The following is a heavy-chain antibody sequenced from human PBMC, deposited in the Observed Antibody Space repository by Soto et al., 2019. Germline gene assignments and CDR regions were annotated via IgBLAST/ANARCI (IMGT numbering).Heavy chain of an antibody. CDR3: ARASYSSSWYSPNFYY. D-gene: IGHD6-13*01. CDR1: GGSISRYY. V-gene: IGHV4-59*01. J-gene: IGHJ4*01. Sequence: SETLSLTCTVSGGSISRYYWSWIRLPSGKGLEWIGYIYYSGSTNYNPSLKSRVTISVDTSKNQFSLKLSSVTAADTAVYYCARASYSSSWYSPNFYYCAQGTLVTGSA. CDR2: IYYSGST.